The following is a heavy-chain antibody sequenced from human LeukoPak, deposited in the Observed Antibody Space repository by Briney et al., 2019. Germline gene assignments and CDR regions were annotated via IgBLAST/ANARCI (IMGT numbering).Heavy chain of an antibody. J-gene: IGHJ5*02. V-gene: IGHV4-39*01. CDR1: GGSISSSSYY. CDR3: ARHGWLQLRDWFDP. CDR2: IYYSGST. D-gene: IGHD5-24*01. Sequence: PSETLSLTCTVSGGSISSSSYYWGWIRQPPGKGLEWIGSIYYSGSTYYNPSLKSRVTISVDTSKNQFSLKLSSVTAADTAVYYCARHGWLQLRDWFDPWGQGTLVTVSS.